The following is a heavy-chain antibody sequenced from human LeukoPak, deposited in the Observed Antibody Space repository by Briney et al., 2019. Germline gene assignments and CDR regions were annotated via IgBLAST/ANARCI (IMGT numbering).Heavy chain of an antibody. D-gene: IGHD3-22*01. Sequence: ASVKVSCKASGYTFTNYGISWVRQAPGQGLEWMGWNSAYNGNTNYAENLQGRVTMTTDTSTSTACMELRSLRSDDTAVYYCARVVITTSKHDAFDIWGKGTMVTVSS. V-gene: IGHV1-18*01. CDR3: ARVVITTSKHDAFDI. CDR1: GYTFTNYG. CDR2: NSAYNGNT. J-gene: IGHJ3*02.